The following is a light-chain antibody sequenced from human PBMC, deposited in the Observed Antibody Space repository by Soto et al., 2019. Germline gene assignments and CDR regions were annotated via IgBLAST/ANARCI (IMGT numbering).Light chain of an antibody. J-gene: IGLJ3*02. CDR2: DVN. V-gene: IGLV2-11*01. Sequence: QSALTQPRSVSGSPGQSVTFSYTGTSGDIGAYNYVSWYQFHPGKAPKMIIYDVNKRPSGVPDRFSGSKSGNTASLTISWLQAEDEADYYCCSYAHTSRVLGGGTKVTVL. CDR1: SGDIGAYNY. CDR3: CSYAHTSRV.